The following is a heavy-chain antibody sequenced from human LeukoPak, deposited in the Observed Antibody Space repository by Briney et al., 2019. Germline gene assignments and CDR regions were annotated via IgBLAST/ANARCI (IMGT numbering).Heavy chain of an antibody. CDR3: ARGANGSYHNPPSSY. D-gene: IGHD1-26*01. V-gene: IGHV1-46*01. CDR1: GYTFTSYY. Sequence: ASVKVSCKASGYTFTSYYMHWVRQAPGQGLEWMGKINPSGGNTSYAQNFQGRVTMTRDMSTSTVYMELSSLRSEDTAVYYCARGANGSYHNPPSSYWGQGTLVTVSS. J-gene: IGHJ4*02. CDR2: INPSGGNT.